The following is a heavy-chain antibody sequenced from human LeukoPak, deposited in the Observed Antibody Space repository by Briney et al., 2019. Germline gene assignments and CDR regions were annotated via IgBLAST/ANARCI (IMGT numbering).Heavy chain of an antibody. CDR2: INPSGGST. Sequence: AASVKVSCKASGYTFTSYYMHWVRHAHGQGIEWMGIINPSGGSTSYAQKFQGRVTMTRGTSTSTDYMELSSLRSEDTAVYYCARSSSWEEYWGQGTLVTVSS. J-gene: IGHJ4*02. CDR3: ARSSSWEEY. D-gene: IGHD6-13*01. CDR1: GYTFTSYY. V-gene: IGHV1-46*01.